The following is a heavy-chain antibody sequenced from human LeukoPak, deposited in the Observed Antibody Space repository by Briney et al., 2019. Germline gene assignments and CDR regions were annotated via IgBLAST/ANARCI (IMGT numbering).Heavy chain of an antibody. Sequence: GGSLRLSCAASGFTFSSYAMGWVRQTPGKGLEWVSVISGSGGSTYYADSVQGRFTISRDNSKNTLYLQMNILRAEDTAVYYCAKDALDGCTSTICYRYYYMDVWGKGTTVTVSS. V-gene: IGHV3-23*01. J-gene: IGHJ6*03. CDR2: ISGSGGST. D-gene: IGHD2-2*01. CDR3: AKDALDGCTSTICYRYYYMDV. CDR1: GFTFSSYA.